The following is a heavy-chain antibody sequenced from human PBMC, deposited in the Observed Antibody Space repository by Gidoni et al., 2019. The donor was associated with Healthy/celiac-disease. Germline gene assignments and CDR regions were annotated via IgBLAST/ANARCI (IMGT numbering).Heavy chain of an antibody. Sequence: QLQLQESGPGLVKPSETLSLTCTVSGGSISSSSSYWGWLRQPPGNGLEWIGSIYYSGTTYYNPSLTSRVTISVYTSKNQFSLKLSSVTAADTAVYYCARRRYSYGLYYFDYWGQGTLVTVSS. CDR1: GGSISSSSSY. V-gene: IGHV4-39*01. CDR2: IYYSGTT. D-gene: IGHD5-18*01. CDR3: ARRRYSYGLYYFDY. J-gene: IGHJ4*02.